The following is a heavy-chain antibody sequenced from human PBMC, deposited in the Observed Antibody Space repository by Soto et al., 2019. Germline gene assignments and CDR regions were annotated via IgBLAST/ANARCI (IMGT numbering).Heavy chain of an antibody. CDR2: INHSGST. J-gene: IGHJ6*03. Sequence: SETLSLTCAVYGGSFIGYYWSWILHPPGKGLEWIGEINHSGSTNYNPSLKSRVTISIDTSKNQFSLKLSSVTAADTAVFYCARGGGDSYYMDVWDKGTTVTVSS. D-gene: IGHD2-15*01. CDR1: GGSFIGYY. CDR3: ARGGGDSYYMDV. V-gene: IGHV4-34*01.